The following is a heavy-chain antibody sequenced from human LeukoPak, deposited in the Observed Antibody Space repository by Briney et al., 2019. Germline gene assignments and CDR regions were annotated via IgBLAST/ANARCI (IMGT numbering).Heavy chain of an antibody. D-gene: IGHD3-10*01. V-gene: IGHV4-34*01. J-gene: IGHJ4*02. CDR1: GGSFRGYY. CDR3: GRGGRHTGSFGY. Sequence: PSETLSLTCAVYGGSFRGYYWSWIRQPPGKGLEWIGEFYHSGTTNYNPALKNRATISVNTAKNQFSLKLSSVTAANTAVYYRGRGGRHTGSFGYWGQGNLVTVSS. CDR2: FYHSGTT.